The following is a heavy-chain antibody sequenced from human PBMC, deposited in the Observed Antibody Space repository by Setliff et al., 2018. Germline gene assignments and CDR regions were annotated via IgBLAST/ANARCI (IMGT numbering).Heavy chain of an antibody. CDR2: VYNSGTT. Sequence: LSLTCTVSGDSISGGDYYWTWIRQPAGKRLEWSGRVYNSGTTYNAFFASRVTMSIDTSKNQFSLNLNSVTAADTALYYCAKESLAINTRWFDPWGQGILVTVSS. V-gene: IGHV4-61*02. CDR1: GDSISGGDYY. D-gene: IGHD3-3*02. J-gene: IGHJ5*02. CDR3: AKESLAINTRWFDP.